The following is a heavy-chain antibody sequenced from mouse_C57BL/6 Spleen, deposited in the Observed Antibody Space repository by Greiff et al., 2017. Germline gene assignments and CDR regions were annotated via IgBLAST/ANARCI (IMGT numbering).Heavy chain of an antibody. CDR3: ARGGYPSSLYAMDY. D-gene: IGHD2-2*01. CDR2: INYDGSST. Sequence: VKVVESEGGLVQPGSSMKLSCTASGFTFSDYYMAWVRQVPEKGLEWVANINYDGSSTYYLDSLKSRFIISRDNAKNILYLQMSSLKSEDTATYYCARGGYPSSLYAMDYWGQGTSVTVSS. CDR1: GFTFSDYY. V-gene: IGHV5-16*01. J-gene: IGHJ4*01.